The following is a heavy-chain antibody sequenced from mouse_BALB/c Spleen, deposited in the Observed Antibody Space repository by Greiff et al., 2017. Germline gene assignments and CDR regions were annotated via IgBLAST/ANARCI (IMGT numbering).Heavy chain of an antibody. CDR3: ARRGTARATLDY. D-gene: IGHD3-1*01. CDR1: GFTFSSYY. CDR2: INSNGGST. Sequence: EVQVVESGGGLVKLGGSLKLSCAASGFTFSSYYMSWVRQTPEKRLELVAAINSNGGSTYYPDTVKGRFTISRDNAKNTLYLQMSSLKSEDTALYYCARRGTARATLDYWGQGTSVTVSS. V-gene: IGHV5-6-2*01. J-gene: IGHJ4*01.